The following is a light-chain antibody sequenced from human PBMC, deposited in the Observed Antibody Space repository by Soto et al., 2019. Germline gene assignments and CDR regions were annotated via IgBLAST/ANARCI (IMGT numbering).Light chain of an antibody. Sequence: DIQMTQSPSSLSASVGDRATITCRASQSISSYLNWYQQKPGKAPKLLIYAASSLQSGVPSRFSGSGSGTEFSLPISSLQSEDFAVYSCQQYGDWPGAFGGGTKVDIK. V-gene: IGKV1-39*01. CDR3: QQYGDWPGA. J-gene: IGKJ4*01. CDR1: QSISSY. CDR2: AAS.